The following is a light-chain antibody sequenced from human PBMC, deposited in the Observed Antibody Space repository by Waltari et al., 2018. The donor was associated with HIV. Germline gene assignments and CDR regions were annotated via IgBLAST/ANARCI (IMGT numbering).Light chain of an antibody. CDR3: QVWDGNSGHVV. CDR1: SPGGKN. Sequence: SYVLTQPPSVSVAPGQTATISCGGNSPGGKNAHLNQQKPGPAPVVVVYDDHERPSSGSGRFSGSKSGNTATLTINRVEVGDEADYHCQVWDGNSGHVVFGGGTKL. J-gene: IGLJ2*01. V-gene: IGLV3-21*02. CDR2: DDH.